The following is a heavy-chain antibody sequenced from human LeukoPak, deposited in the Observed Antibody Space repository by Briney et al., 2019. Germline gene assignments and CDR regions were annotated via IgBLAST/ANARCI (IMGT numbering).Heavy chain of an antibody. Sequence: SETLSLTCTVSGGSISSSGYYWGWIRQPPGKGLEWIGSIYYSGSTYYNPSLKSRVTISVDTSKNQFSLKLSSVTAADTAVYYCARDPIAAAHWGQGTLVTVSS. CDR1: GGSISSSGYY. V-gene: IGHV4-39*01. CDR3: ARDPIAAAH. J-gene: IGHJ4*02. CDR2: IYYSGST. D-gene: IGHD6-13*01.